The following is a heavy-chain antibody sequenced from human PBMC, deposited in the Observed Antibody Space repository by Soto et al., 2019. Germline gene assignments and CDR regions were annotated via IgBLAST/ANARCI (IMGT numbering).Heavy chain of an antibody. V-gene: IGHV3-15*01. J-gene: IGHJ3*02. CDR3: TTETYYYDSSGPPDI. Sequence: GGSLRLSCAASGFTFSNAWMSWVRQAPGKGLEWVGRIKSKTDGGTTDYAAPVKGRSTISRDDSKNTLYLQMNSLKTEDTAVYYCTTETYYYDSSGPPDIWGQGTMVTVSS. CDR1: GFTFSNAW. CDR2: IKSKTDGGTT. D-gene: IGHD3-22*01.